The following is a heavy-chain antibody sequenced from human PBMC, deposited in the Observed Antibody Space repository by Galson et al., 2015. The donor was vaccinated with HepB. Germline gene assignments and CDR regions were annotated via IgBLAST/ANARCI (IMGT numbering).Heavy chain of an antibody. V-gene: IGHV3-30*04. Sequence: SLRLSCAASGFTFSSYAMHWVRQAPGKGLEWVAVISYDGSNKYYADSVKGRFTISRDNSKNTLYLQMNSLRAEDTAVYYCASGGYSYQWAFDIWGQGTMVTVSS. CDR2: ISYDGSNK. J-gene: IGHJ3*02. CDR3: ASGGYSYQWAFDI. CDR1: GFTFSSYA. D-gene: IGHD5-18*01.